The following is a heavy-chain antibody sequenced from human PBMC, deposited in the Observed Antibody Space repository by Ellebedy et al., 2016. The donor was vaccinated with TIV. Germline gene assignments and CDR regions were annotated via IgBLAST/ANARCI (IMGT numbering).Heavy chain of an antibody. CDR2: IYSSGAT. J-gene: IGHJ5*02. CDR1: GDSVTSGSYY. V-gene: IGHV4-61*01. CDR3: ARGPTWVVALDT. Sequence: SETLSLTCTVSGDSVTSGSYYWSWVRQPPGKRPEWLGYIYSSGATNYKPSLESRLTISIDTSKNQFSLRLGSVTAADTAVYYCARGPTWVVALDTWGQGTLVSVSS. D-gene: IGHD2-15*01.